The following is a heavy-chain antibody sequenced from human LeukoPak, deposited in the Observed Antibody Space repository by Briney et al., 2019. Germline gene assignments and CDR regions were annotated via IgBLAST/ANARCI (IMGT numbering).Heavy chain of an antibody. CDR3: ARGRVLYYDILTGYDY. Sequence: ASVKVSCKASGHTFTSYSMHWVRQAPGQGLEWMGIINPSGGSTSYAQKLQGRVTMTTDTSTSTAYMELRSLRSDDTAVYYCARGRVLYYDILTGYDYWGQGTLVTVSS. CDR2: INPSGGST. D-gene: IGHD3-9*01. J-gene: IGHJ4*02. CDR1: GHTFTSYS. V-gene: IGHV1-46*01.